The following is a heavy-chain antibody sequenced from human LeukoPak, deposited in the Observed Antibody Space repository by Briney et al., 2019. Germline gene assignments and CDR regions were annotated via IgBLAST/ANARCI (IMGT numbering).Heavy chain of an antibody. J-gene: IGHJ4*02. V-gene: IGHV1-46*01. CDR3: ARDRYYDSGSYYN. CDR2: ISPSGGST. D-gene: IGHD3-10*01. CDR1: GYTFTRYY. Sequence: ASVKVSCKAFGYTFTRYYMHWVRQAPGQGPEWMGVISPSGGSTTYAQKFQGRVTLTRDMSTSTDYLELSSLRSEDTAVYYCARDRYYDSGSYYNWGQGTLVTVSS.